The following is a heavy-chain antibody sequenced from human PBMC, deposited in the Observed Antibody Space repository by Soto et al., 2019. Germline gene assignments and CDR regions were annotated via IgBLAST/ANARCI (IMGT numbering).Heavy chain of an antibody. CDR2: ISGSGGST. J-gene: IGHJ6*02. D-gene: IGHD3-22*01. Sequence: GGSLRLSCAASGFTFSSYAMSWVRQAPGKGLEWVSAISGSGGSTYYADSVKGRFTISRDNSKNTLYLQMNSLRAEDTAVYYCAKDYDSSGYYNGYYYGMDVWGQGTTVTVSS. V-gene: IGHV3-23*01. CDR3: AKDYDSSGYYNGYYYGMDV. CDR1: GFTFSSYA.